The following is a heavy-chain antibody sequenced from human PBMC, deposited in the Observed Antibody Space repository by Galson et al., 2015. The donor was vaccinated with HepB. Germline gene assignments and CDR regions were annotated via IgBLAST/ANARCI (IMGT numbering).Heavy chain of an antibody. CDR1: GFPVSSNY. Sequence: SLRLSCAASGFPVSSNYMSWVRQAPGKGLEWVALIYGGGTTLYADSVKGRFSLFRDNSKNTLYLQMNNLRADDTAFYYCSRESKGTYFLDPWGQGTLVTVSA. J-gene: IGHJ5*02. V-gene: IGHV3-53*01. CDR2: IYGGGTT. CDR3: SRESKGTYFLDP. D-gene: IGHD1-26*01.